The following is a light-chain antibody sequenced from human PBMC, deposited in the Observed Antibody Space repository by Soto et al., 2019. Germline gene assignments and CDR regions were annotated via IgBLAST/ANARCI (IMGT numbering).Light chain of an antibody. J-gene: IGKJ5*01. CDR3: QQYDGSPIT. V-gene: IGKV3-20*01. Sequence: DIVLTQSPGTLSLSPGERATLSCRASQSVGRSYLAWYQQKPGQAPRLLISSVSKRATGSPDRFSGGGSGTDFTLTIRRVEPEDFALYICQQYDGSPITFGQGTRLEIK. CDR2: SVS. CDR1: QSVGRSY.